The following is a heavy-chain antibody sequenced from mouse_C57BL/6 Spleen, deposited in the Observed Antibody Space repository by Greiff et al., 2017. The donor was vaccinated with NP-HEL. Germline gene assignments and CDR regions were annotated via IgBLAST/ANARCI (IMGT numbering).Heavy chain of an antibody. J-gene: IGHJ3*01. V-gene: IGHV1-55*01. CDR1: GYTFTSYW. CDR3: ARFLDSSGYEDWFAY. Sequence: VQLQQPGAELVKPGASVKMSCKASGYTFTSYWITWVKQRPGQGLEWIGDIYPGSGSTNYNEKFKSKATLTVDTSSSTAYMQLSSLTSEDSAVYYCARFLDSSGYEDWFAYWGQGTLVTVSA. CDR2: IYPGSGST. D-gene: IGHD3-2*02.